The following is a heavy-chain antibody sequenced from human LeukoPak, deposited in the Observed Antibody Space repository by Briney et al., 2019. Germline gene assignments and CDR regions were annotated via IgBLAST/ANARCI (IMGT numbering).Heavy chain of an antibody. CDR3: ARKGGDY. Sequence: SETLSLTCTVSGGSISSYYWSWIRQSPGKGLEWIGYIYYSGSTNYNPSLKSRVTISVDTSKNQFSLKLSSVTAADTAMYYCARKGGDYWGQGTLVTVSS. V-gene: IGHV4-59*08. CDR2: IYYSGST. CDR1: GGSISSYY. J-gene: IGHJ4*02.